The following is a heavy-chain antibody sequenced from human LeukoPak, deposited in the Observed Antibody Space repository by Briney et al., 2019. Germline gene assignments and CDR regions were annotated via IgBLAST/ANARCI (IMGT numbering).Heavy chain of an antibody. V-gene: IGHV3-23*01. CDR1: GFTFRSYW. CDR3: ANFYGGNLKSYFDY. J-gene: IGHJ4*02. D-gene: IGHD4-23*01. CDR2: ISGSGGSS. Sequence: AGGSLRLSCAASGFTFRSYWMHWVRQAPGKGLEWVSAISGSGGSSYYTDSVRGRFTISRDNSKNTLYLQMNTLRAEDTAVYYCANFYGGNLKSYFDYWGQGTLVTVSS.